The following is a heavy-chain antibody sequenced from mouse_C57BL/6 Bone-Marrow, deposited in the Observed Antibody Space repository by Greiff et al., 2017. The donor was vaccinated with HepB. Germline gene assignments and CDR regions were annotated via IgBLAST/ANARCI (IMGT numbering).Heavy chain of an antibody. D-gene: IGHD2-1*01. CDR3: ARDQGIYYGFAY. Sequence: EVQVVESGPGLVKPSQSLSLTCSVTGYSITSGYYWNWIRQFPGNKLEWMGYISYDGSNNYNPSLKNRISITRDTSKNQFFLKLNSVTTEDTATYYCARDQGIYYGFAYWGQGTLVTVSA. CDR2: ISYDGSN. V-gene: IGHV3-6*01. CDR1: GYSITSGYY. J-gene: IGHJ3*01.